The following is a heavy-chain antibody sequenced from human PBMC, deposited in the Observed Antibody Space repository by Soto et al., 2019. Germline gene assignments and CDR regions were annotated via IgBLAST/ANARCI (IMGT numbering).Heavy chain of an antibody. CDR3: ARVRPSYDFWSGYKSRPTYYYYGMDV. Sequence: PSGTLSLTCAVYGGSFSGYDWSWIRQLPGKGLEQSEEINHSGSTNYNPSLKSRVTISVDTSKNQFSLKLSSVTAADTAVYYCARVRPSYDFWSGYKSRPTYYYYGMDVWGQGTTVTGSS. CDR2: INHSGST. V-gene: IGHV4-34*01. D-gene: IGHD3-3*01. CDR1: GGSFSGYD. J-gene: IGHJ6*02.